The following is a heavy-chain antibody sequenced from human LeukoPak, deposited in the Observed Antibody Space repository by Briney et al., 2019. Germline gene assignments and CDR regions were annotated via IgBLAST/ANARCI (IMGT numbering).Heavy chain of an antibody. D-gene: IGHD5-18*01. CDR2: IYYSGST. J-gene: IGHJ5*02. CDR3: ARVGTWIQLWSGWFDP. Sequence: WVRQAPGKGLEWIGSIYYSGSTYYNPSLKSRVTISVDTSKNQFSLKLSSVTAADTAVYYCARVGTWIQLWSGWFDPWGQGTLVTVSS. V-gene: IGHV4-39*07.